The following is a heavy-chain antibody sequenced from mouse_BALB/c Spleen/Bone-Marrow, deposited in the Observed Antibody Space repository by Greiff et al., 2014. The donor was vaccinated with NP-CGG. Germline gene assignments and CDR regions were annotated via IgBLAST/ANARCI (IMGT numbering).Heavy chain of an antibody. CDR1: GYTFTSYW. CDR3: ARDDYAY. J-gene: IGHJ3*01. V-gene: IGHV1-7*01. CDR2: IYPSTGYT. D-gene: IGHD2-4*01. Sequence: VQLQQSGAELAKPGASVKMSCKASGYTFTSYWMHWVKQRPGQGLEWIGYIYPSTGYTEYNQKFKDKVTLTADKSSSTAHMQLSSLTSEDSAVYYCARDDYAYWGQGTLVTVSA.